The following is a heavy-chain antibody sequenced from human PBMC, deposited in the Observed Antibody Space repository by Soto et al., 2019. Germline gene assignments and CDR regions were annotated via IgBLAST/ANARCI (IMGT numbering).Heavy chain of an antibody. CDR2: IYYSGST. CDR3: ARRHPEYSSSYYFDY. D-gene: IGHD6-6*01. Sequence: SETLSLTCTVSGGSISSSSYYWGWIRQPPGKGLEWIGSIYYSGSTYYNPSLKSRVTISVDTSKNQFSLKLSSVTAADTAVYYCARRHPEYSSSYYFDYWGQGTLVTVSS. CDR1: GGSISSSSYY. J-gene: IGHJ4*02. V-gene: IGHV4-39*01.